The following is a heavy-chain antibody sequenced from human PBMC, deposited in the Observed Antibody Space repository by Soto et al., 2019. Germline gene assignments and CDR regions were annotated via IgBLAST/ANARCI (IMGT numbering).Heavy chain of an antibody. CDR1: GFTFSSYG. CDR2: IWYDGSNK. CDR3: AREGPYSSGPYYVDY. D-gene: IGHD3-22*01. Sequence: QVQLVESGGGVVQPGRSLRLSCAASGFTFSSYGMHWVRQAPGKGLEWVAVIWYDGSNKYYADSVKGRFTISRDNSKNTLYLQMNSLRAEDTAVYYCAREGPYSSGPYYVDYWGQGTLVNVSS. J-gene: IGHJ4*02. V-gene: IGHV3-33*01.